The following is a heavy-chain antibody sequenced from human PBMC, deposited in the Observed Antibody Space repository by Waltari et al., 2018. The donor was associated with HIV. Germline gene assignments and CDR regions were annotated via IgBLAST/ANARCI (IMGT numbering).Heavy chain of an antibody. CDR2: IRSKTYGGTT. CDR3: TREGAGTNY. Sequence: EVQLVESGGGLVQPGRSLRLSCITSGFSFGDYAVSWFRQAPGKGLGWVSFIRSKTYGGTTEYAASVKGRFTISRDDSKSLAYLQMNSLKTEDTAVYYCTREGAGTNYWGQGTLVTVSS. D-gene: IGHD6-19*01. V-gene: IGHV3-49*03. CDR1: GFSFGDYA. J-gene: IGHJ4*02.